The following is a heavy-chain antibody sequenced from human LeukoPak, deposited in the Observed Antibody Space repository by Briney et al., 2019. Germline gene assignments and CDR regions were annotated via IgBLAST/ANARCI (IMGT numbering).Heavy chain of an antibody. V-gene: IGHV1-18*01. CDR3: ARDAYCSSTSCYIPKRYFQH. Sequence: ASVKVSCKASGYTFTSYGISWVRQAPGQGLEWMGWISAYNGNTNYAQKLQGRVTMTTDTSTSTAYMELRSLRSDDTAVYYCARDAYCSSTSCYIPKRYFQHWGQGTLVTVSS. CDR1: GYTFTSYG. J-gene: IGHJ1*01. D-gene: IGHD2-2*02. CDR2: ISAYNGNT.